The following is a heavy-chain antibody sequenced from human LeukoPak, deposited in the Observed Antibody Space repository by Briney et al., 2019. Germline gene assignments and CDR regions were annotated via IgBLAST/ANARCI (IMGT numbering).Heavy chain of an antibody. CDR2: ISGSGGST. V-gene: IGHV3-23*01. Sequence: PGGSLRLSCAASGFTFSSYAMSWVRQTPGKGLEWVSAISGSGGSTYYADSVKGRFTISRDNSKNTPYLQMNSLRAEDTAVYYCAKVLSPSYYDFWSGYPLDYWGQGTLVTVSS. D-gene: IGHD3-3*01. J-gene: IGHJ4*02. CDR3: AKVLSPSYYDFWSGYPLDY. CDR1: GFTFSSYA.